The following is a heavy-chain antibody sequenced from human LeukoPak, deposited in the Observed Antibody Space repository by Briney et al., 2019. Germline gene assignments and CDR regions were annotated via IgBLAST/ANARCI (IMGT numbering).Heavy chain of an antibody. CDR2: IIPIFGTA. CDR1: GGTFSSYA. J-gene: IGHJ6*02. Sequence: SVKVSCKASGGTFSSYAISWVRQAPGQGLEWMGGIIPIFGTADYAQKFQVRVTITADESTSTAYMELSSLRSEDTAVYYCARLPLRSIAVGYYGMDVWGQGTTVTVSS. D-gene: IGHD6-6*01. CDR3: ARLPLRSIAVGYYGMDV. V-gene: IGHV1-69*13.